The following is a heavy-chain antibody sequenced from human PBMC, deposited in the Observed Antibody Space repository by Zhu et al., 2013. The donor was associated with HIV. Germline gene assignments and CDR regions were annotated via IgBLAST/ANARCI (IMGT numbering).Heavy chain of an antibody. J-gene: IGHJ4*02. Sequence: VQLVESGGGVVQPGRSLRLSCAASGFTFSNYAMHWVRQAPGKGLEWVAVISYDENNKYYADSVKGRFTISRDNSKNTLSLQMNSLRAEDTAVYYCARTDVSGWYDLDYWGQGTLVTVSS. D-gene: IGHD6-19*01. CDR3: ARTDVSGWYDLDY. CDR1: GFTFSNYA. V-gene: IGHV3-30-3*01. CDR2: ISYDENNK.